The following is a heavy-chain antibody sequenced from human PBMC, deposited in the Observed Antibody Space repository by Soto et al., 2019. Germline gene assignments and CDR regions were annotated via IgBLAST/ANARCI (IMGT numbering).Heavy chain of an antibody. V-gene: IGHV3-21*01. Sequence: EVQLVESGGGLVKPGGSLRLSCAASGFTFSSYSMNWVRQAPGKGLEWVSSISSSSSYIYYADSVKGRFTISRDNAKNSLYLQMNSLRAEDTAVYYCARVKNQLLHYFDYWGQGTLVTVSS. CDR2: ISSSSSYI. CDR3: ARVKNQLLHYFDY. CDR1: GFTFSSYS. D-gene: IGHD2-2*01. J-gene: IGHJ4*02.